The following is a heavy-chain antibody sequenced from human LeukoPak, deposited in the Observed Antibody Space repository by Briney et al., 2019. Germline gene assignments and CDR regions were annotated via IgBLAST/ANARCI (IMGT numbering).Heavy chain of an antibody. J-gene: IGHJ4*02. Sequence: PGGSLRLSCAASGFTFSSYVMSWVRQAPGKGLEWVSAISGSGDNTYYADSVKGRFTISRDNSKNTLYLQMNSLRAEDTAVYYCAKDRRAAAGGFDYWGQGILVSVSS. D-gene: IGHD6-13*01. CDR3: AKDRRAAAGGFDY. V-gene: IGHV3-23*01. CDR1: GFTFSSYV. CDR2: ISGSGDNT.